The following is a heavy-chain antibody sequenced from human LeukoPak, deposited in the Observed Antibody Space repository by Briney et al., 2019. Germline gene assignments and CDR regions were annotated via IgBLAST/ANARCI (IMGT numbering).Heavy chain of an antibody. CDR2: IWYGGSNK. CDR1: GFTFSSYG. J-gene: IGHJ6*03. V-gene: IGHV3-30*18. Sequence: PGRSLRLSCAASGFTFSSYGMHWVRQAPGKGLEWVAVIWYGGSNKYYADSVKGRFTISRDNSKNTLYLQMNSLRAEDTAVYYCAKGGYCSSTSCYTDYYYYMDVWGKGTTVTVSS. CDR3: AKGGYCSSTSCYTDYYYYMDV. D-gene: IGHD2-2*02.